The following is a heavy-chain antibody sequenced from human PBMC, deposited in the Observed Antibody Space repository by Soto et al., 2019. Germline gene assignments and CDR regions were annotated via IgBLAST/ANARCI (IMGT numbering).Heavy chain of an antibody. J-gene: IGHJ3*02. V-gene: IGHV4-59*02. D-gene: IGHD4-17*01. CDR1: GSSVSDYH. CDR3: ARSTVGAFDI. Sequence: SETLSLTYSVFGSSVSDYHWSWIRQPPGKGLEWIGYISQSGSTNYNPSLESRVTISGGTSKNHFFLRLTSMTAADTAVYYCARSTVGAFDIWGQGTMVTVSS. CDR2: ISQSGST.